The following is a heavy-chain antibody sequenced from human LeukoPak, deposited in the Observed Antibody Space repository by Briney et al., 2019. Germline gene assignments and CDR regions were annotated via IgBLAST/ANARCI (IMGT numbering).Heavy chain of an antibody. CDR2: IYHSGST. CDR1: GGSISSGGYS. J-gene: IGHJ4*02. CDR3: ARVKRSGYEYYFDY. V-gene: IGHV4-30-2*01. Sequence: SQTLSLTCAVSGGSISSGGYSWSWIRQPPGKGLEWIGYIYHSGSTYYNPSLKSRVTISVDRSKNQFSLKLSSVTAADAAVYYCARVKRSGYEYYFDYWGQGTLVTVSS. D-gene: IGHD5-12*01.